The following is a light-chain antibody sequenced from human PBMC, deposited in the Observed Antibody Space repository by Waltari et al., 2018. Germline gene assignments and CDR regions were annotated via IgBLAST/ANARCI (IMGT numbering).Light chain of an antibody. V-gene: IGKV1-6*01. Sequence: IQMTQSPSSLSASVGDRVTITCRASQTISSYLNWYQQKPGKAPNLLIYAASSLQSGVPSRFSGSGSGTDFTLTISSLQPEDFATYYCLQDYNYPHTFGQGTKVEIK. CDR1: QTISSY. CDR3: LQDYNYPHT. J-gene: IGKJ1*01. CDR2: AAS.